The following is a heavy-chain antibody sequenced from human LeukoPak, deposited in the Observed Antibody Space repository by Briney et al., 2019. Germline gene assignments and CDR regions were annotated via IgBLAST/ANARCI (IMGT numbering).Heavy chain of an antibody. CDR3: AGGFPGWPKRWFDP. D-gene: IGHD6-19*01. V-gene: IGHV4-34*01. Sequence: SSETLSLTCAVYGGSFSGYYWSWIRQPPGKGLEWIGEINHSGSTNYNPSLKSRVTISVDTSKNQFSLKLSSVTAADTAVYYCAGGFPGWPKRWFDPWGQGTLVTVSS. CDR2: INHSGST. J-gene: IGHJ5*02. CDR1: GGSFSGYY.